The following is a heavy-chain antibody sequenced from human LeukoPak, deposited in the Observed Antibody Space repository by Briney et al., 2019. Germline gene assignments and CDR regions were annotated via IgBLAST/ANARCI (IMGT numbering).Heavy chain of an antibody. D-gene: IGHD4-17*01. CDR1: GGSFSGYY. CDR3: AREGRTVTTSGFDY. J-gene: IGHJ4*02. CDR2: INHSGST. Sequence: SETLSLTCAVYGGSFSGYYWSWIRQPPGKGLEWIGEINHSGSTNYNPSLKNRVTISVDTSKNQFSLKLSSVTAADTAVYYCAREGRTVTTSGFDYWGQGTLVTVSS. V-gene: IGHV4-34*01.